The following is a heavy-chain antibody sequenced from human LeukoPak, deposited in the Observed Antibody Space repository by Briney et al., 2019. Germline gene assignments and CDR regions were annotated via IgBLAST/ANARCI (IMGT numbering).Heavy chain of an antibody. D-gene: IGHD6-19*01. J-gene: IGHJ3*02. CDR3: ARYGSGKEDDAFDI. CDR1: GFTFSSYG. V-gene: IGHV3-7*01. CDR2: IKQDGSEK. Sequence: GGSLRLSCAASGFTFSSYGMSWVRQAPGKGLEWVANIKQDGSEKYYVDSVKGRFTISRDNAKNSLYLQMNSLRAEDTAVYYCARYGSGKEDDAFDIWGQGTMVTVSS.